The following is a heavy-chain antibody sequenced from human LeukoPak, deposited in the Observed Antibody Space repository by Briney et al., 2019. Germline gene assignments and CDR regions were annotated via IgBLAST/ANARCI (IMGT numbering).Heavy chain of an antibody. CDR3: AKELMVGCYYYYGMDV. D-gene: IGHD2-8*02. CDR1: GFTFDDYA. V-gene: IGHV3-9*01. Sequence: SLRLSCAASGFTFDDYAMHWVRQAPGKGLEWVSGISWNSGSIGYADSVKGRFTISRDNAKNSLYLQMNSLRAEDTALYYCAKELMVGCYYYYGMDVWGQGTTVTVSS. CDR2: ISWNSGSI. J-gene: IGHJ6*02.